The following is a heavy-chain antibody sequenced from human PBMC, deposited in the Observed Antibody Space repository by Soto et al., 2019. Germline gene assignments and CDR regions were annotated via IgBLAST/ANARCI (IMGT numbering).Heavy chain of an antibody. CDR2: IWYDGSNK. D-gene: IGHD3-22*01. Sequence: QVQLVESGGGVDQPGRSLRLSCAASGFTFSSYGMHWVRQAPGKGLEWVAVIWYDGSNKYYADSVKGRFTISRDNSKNTLYLQMNSLRAEDTAVYYCARAWGVYYYDSSGYLDYWGQGTLVTVSS. CDR3: ARAWGVYYYDSSGYLDY. V-gene: IGHV3-33*01. CDR1: GFTFSSYG. J-gene: IGHJ4*02.